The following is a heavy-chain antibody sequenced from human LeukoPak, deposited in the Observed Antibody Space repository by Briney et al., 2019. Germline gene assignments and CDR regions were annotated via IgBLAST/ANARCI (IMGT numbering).Heavy chain of an antibody. CDR2: INPSGGST. Sequence: GASVKVSCKASGYTFTSYYMHWVRQAPGQGLEWMGIINPSGGSTSYAQKFQGRVTMTRDTSASTAYMELSSLRSEDTAVYYCARAALLWFGELLSHFDYWGQGTLVTVSS. V-gene: IGHV1-46*01. CDR3: ARAALLWFGELLSHFDY. CDR1: GYTFTSYY. D-gene: IGHD3-10*01. J-gene: IGHJ4*02.